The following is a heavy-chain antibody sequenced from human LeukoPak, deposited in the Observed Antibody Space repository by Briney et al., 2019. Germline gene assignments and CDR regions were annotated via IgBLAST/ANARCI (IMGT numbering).Heavy chain of an antibody. CDR2: IYSGGST. J-gene: IGHJ4*02. V-gene: IGHV3-53*01. CDR1: GFTVSSNY. D-gene: IGHD1-1*01. Sequence: GGSLRLSCAASGFTVSSNYMGWVRQAPGKGLEWVSVIYSGGSTYYADSVRGRFTISRDNSKNTLYLQMNSLRAEDTAVYYCATEIAGTPYYFDYWGQGTLVTVSS. CDR3: ATEIAGTPYYFDY.